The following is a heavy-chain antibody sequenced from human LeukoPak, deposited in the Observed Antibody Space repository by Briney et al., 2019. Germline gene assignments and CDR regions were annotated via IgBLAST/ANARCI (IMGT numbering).Heavy chain of an antibody. D-gene: IGHD6-19*01. CDR2: ISPYNGNT. CDR1: GYTFTTFA. Sequence: ASVKVSCKTSGYTFTTFAINWVRQAPGQGPEWLGWISPYNGNTKYAQYFQGRLTLSTDTSTNTALMELTSLRSDDTGVYYCARDRQWLLFHYFDYWGQGTLVTVSS. CDR3: ARDRQWLLFHYFDY. V-gene: IGHV1-18*01. J-gene: IGHJ4*02.